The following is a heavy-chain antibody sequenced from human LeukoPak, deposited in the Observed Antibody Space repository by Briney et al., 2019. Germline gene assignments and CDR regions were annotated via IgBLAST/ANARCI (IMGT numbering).Heavy chain of an antibody. V-gene: IGHV3-21*01. Sequence: GGSLRLSCAASGFTFSSYSMNCVRQAPGKGLEWVSSISSSSSYIYYADSVKGRFTISRDNAKNSLYLQMNSLRAEDTAVYYCARAAAAGTGWFDPWGQGTLVTVSS. CDR3: ARAAAAGTGWFDP. J-gene: IGHJ5*02. CDR1: GFTFSSYS. D-gene: IGHD6-13*01. CDR2: ISSSSSYI.